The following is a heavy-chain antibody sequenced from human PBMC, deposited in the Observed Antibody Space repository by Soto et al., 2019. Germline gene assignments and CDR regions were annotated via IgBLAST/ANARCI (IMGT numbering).Heavy chain of an antibody. J-gene: IGHJ4*02. CDR1: GGSFSGYY. V-gene: IGHV4-34*01. CDR2: INHSGST. Sequence: QVQLQQWGAGLLKPSETLSLTCAVYGGSFSGYYWSWIRQPPGKGLEWIGEINHSGSTNYNPSLKSRVTISVATSKNQFSLKLSSVTAADTAVYYWARGRWYSSGWYERYEFDYWGQGTLVTVSS. CDR3: ARGRWYSSGWYERYEFDY. D-gene: IGHD6-19*01.